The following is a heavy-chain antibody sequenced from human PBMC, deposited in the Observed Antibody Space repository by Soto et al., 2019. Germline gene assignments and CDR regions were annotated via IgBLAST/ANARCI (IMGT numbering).Heavy chain of an antibody. Sequence: ASVKVSCKASGYTFTSYGISWVRQAPGQGLEWMGWISAYNGNTNYAQKLQGRVTMTTDTSTSTAYMELRSLRSDDTAVYYCAREKGVRYYDSSGYSDYWGQGTLVTVSS. D-gene: IGHD3-22*01. CDR2: ISAYNGNT. J-gene: IGHJ4*02. V-gene: IGHV1-18*01. CDR1: GYTFTSYG. CDR3: AREKGVRYYDSSGYSDY.